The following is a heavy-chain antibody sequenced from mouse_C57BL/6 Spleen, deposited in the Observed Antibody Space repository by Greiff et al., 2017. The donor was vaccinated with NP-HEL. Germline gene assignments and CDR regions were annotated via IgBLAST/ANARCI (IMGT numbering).Heavy chain of an antibody. J-gene: IGHJ4*01. CDR2: INPNNGGT. CDR3: ASPTDYYAMDY. D-gene: IGHD1-1*01. Sequence: EVQLQQSGPELVKPGAQVRLSVRAPGYTLTNNTMNWVRRAQERGLEGIGDINPNNGGTSYNQKFKGKATLTVDKSSSTAYMELRSLTSEDSAVYYCASPTDYYAMDYWGQGTSVTVSS. CDR1: GYTLTNNT. V-gene: IGHV1-26*01.